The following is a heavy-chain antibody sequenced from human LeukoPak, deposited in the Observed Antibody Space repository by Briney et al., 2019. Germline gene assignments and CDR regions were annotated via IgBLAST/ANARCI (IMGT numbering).Heavy chain of an antibody. V-gene: IGHV3-48*01. J-gene: IGHJ3*02. CDR2: MSYGISSSTI. D-gene: IGHD6-6*01. Sequence: PGGSLRLSCAASGFTISNYNMNWVRQAPGRGLEWVSYMSYGISSSTIYYAESVKGRFTISRDNAKNSLYLQMNSLRAEDTAVYYCARDDSSSEAFDIWGQGTMVTVSS. CDR1: GFTISNYN. CDR3: ARDDSSSEAFDI.